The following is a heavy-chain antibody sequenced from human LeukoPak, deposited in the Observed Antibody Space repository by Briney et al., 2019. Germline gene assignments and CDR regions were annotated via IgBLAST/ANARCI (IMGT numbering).Heavy chain of an antibody. J-gene: IGHJ4*02. CDR2: ISFDGSNE. CDR3: ARGRVVVTAQFRAGIDF. V-gene: IGHV3-30*04. CDR1: GFTFSTYA. Sequence: PGRSLRLSCAASGFTFSTYAMHWVRQAPGKGLEWVAVISFDGSNEYYAESVKGRFTISRDNSKNTLYLQMNSLRAVDTAVYYCARGRVVVTAQFRAGIDFWGQGTLVTVSS. D-gene: IGHD2-21*02.